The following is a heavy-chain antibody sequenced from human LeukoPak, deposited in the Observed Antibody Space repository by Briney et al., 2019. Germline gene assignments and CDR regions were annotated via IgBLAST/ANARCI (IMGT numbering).Heavy chain of an antibody. J-gene: IGHJ4*02. V-gene: IGHV4-38-2*01. CDR1: GYSISSGYY. CDR2: NYHSSTT. CDR3: ARVGSGWYSYYFDY. Sequence: PSETLSLTCAVSGYSISSGYYCCCIRQPPGKGLERIESNYHSSTTYYNPSLKSRVTISVDTSKNQFSLKLSSVTAADTAVYYCARVGSGWYSYYFDYWGQGTLVTVSS. D-gene: IGHD6-19*01.